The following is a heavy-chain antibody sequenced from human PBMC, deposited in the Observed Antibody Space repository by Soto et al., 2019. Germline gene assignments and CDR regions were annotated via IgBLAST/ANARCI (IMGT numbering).Heavy chain of an antibody. CDR3: ARRKKPGYSYDYGMDV. D-gene: IGHD5-18*01. Sequence: PSETLSLTCTVSGGSISSGGYYWSWIRQHPGKGLEWIGYIYYSGSTYYNPSLKSRVTISVDTSKNQFSLKLSSVTAADTAVYYCARRKKPGYSYDYGMDVWGQGTTVTVSS. CDR1: GGSISSGGYY. CDR2: IYYSGST. V-gene: IGHV4-31*03. J-gene: IGHJ6*02.